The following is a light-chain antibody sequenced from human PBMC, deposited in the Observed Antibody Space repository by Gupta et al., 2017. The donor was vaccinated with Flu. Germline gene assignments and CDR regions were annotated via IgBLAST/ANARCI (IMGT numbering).Light chain of an antibody. CDR3: SAYTSSSTLL. Sequence: QSALTQPASVSGSPGQSITISCTGTSRDVRTYNYVSWYPHHPVKAPKLMIYGVSSRPSGVSNRFSGSKSGNTASLTISGLQAEDGADYYCSAYTSSSTLLFGGGTKLTVL. V-gene: IGLV2-14*01. CDR1: SRDVRTYNY. CDR2: GVS. J-gene: IGLJ2*01.